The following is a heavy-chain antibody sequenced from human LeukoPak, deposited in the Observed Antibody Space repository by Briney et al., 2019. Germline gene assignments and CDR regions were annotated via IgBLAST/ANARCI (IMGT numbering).Heavy chain of an antibody. CDR1: VYTFRVYS. CDR3: AKTDWIDNYYDHGVDV. V-gene: IGHV3-23*01. D-gene: IGHD1-1*01. J-gene: IGHJ6*02. Sequence: PGGCLRLSRAACVYTFRVYSLPWAPHAPGKGRGWGSVINDSCDHTKYTESARGRFPIPRDNAKNTLFLQMNSLRADDMGVYFCAKTDWIDNYYDHGVDVWGQGTTVSVSS. CDR2: INDSCDHT.